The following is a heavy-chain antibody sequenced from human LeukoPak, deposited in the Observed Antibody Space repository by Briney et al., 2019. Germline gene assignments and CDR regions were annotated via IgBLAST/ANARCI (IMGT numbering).Heavy chain of an antibody. D-gene: IGHD1-26*01. J-gene: IGHJ5*01. Sequence: GGALRLSCAASGFIFSSYDMHWVRQATGKGLEWVSSIAITGNTYYSGSVKGRFTISRENAKTSLYLQMNSLRAGDTAVYYCARGLTGGLDSWGQGTLVTVSS. CDR2: IAITGNT. V-gene: IGHV3-13*04. CDR1: GFIFSSYD. CDR3: ARGLTGGLDS.